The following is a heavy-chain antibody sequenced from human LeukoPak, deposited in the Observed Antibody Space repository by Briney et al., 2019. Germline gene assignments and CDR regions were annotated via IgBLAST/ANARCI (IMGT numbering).Heavy chain of an antibody. CDR3: ARDQNSGYYLFDY. CDR1: GFTFSDYY. CDR2: ISSSGSTI. J-gene: IGHJ4*02. D-gene: IGHD3-22*01. Sequence: PGGSLRLSCAASGFTFSDYYMSWIRQAPGKGLEWVSYISSSGSTIYYADSVKGRFTISRDNAKNSLYLQMNSLRAEDTAVYYCARDQNSGYYLFDYWGQGTLVTVSS. V-gene: IGHV3-11*04.